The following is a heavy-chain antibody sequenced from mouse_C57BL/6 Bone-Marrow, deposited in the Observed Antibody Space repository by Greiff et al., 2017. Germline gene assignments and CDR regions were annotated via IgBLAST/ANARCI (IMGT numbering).Heavy chain of an antibody. J-gene: IGHJ4*01. CDR2: MHPNGGSP. V-gene: IGHV1-64*01. CDR3: ADAMDY. CDR1: GYTFTNYW. Sequence: QVQLQQPGAELVKPGASVKLSCKASGYTFTNYWMHWVKQRPGQGLEWIGMMHPNGGSPDYNEKFKSEATLSVDKSSRTAYMELSSLTSEDSAVYYCADAMDYWGQGTSVTVSS.